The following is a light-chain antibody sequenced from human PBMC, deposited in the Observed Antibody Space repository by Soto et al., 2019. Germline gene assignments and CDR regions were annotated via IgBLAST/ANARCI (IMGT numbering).Light chain of an antibody. Sequence: DIQMTQSPSTLSGSVGDRVTITCRASQTISSWLAWYQQKPGKAPKLLIYKASTLKSVVPSRFSGSGSETEFTLTIRSLQPDDFATYYCQLYNSYSEAFGQGTKVELK. V-gene: IGKV1-5*03. CDR2: KAS. J-gene: IGKJ1*01. CDR3: QLYNSYSEA. CDR1: QTISSW.